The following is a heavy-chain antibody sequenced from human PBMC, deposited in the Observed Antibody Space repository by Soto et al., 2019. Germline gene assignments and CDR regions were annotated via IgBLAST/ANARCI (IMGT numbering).Heavy chain of an antibody. Sequence: QVQLQQWGAGLLKPSETLSLTCAVYGGSFSGYYWSWIRQPPGKGLEWIGEINHSGSTNYNPSLKSRVTISVDTSKNQFSLKLSSVTAAYTAVYYCARGTGEMNNWFDPWGQGTLVTVSA. CDR3: ARGTGEMNNWFDP. J-gene: IGHJ5*02. CDR2: INHSGST. CDR1: GGSFSGYY. V-gene: IGHV4-34*01.